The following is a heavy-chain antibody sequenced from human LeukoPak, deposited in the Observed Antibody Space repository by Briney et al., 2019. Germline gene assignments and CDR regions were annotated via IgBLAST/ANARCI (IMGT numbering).Heavy chain of an antibody. V-gene: IGHV4-59*08. D-gene: IGHD6-19*01. CDR2: IYYSGST. CDR1: GGFISSYY. Sequence: PSETLSLTCTVSGGFISSYYWSWIRQPPGKGLEWIGYIYYSGSTNYNPSLKSRVTISVDTSKNQFSLKLSSVTAADTAVYYCGRQGYSGWYGYWGQGTLVTVSS. CDR3: GRQGYSGWYGY. J-gene: IGHJ4*02.